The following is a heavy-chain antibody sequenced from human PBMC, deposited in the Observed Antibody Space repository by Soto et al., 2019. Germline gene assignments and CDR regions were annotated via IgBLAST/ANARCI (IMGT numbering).Heavy chain of an antibody. V-gene: IGHV4-34*01. Sequence: SETLSLTCAVYGGSVSGYYCSWIRQPRGKGLEWIGEINHSGSTNYNPSLKSRVTISVDTSKNQFSLKLSSVTAADTAVYYCAAVGIVGATGQGYYYGMDVWGQGTTVTVSS. J-gene: IGHJ6*02. CDR2: INHSGST. CDR1: GGSVSGYY. CDR3: AAVGIVGATGQGYYYGMDV. D-gene: IGHD1-26*01.